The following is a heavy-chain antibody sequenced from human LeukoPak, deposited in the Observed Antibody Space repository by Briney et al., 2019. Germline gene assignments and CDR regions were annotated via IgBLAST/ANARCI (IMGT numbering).Heavy chain of an antibody. CDR2: IYSGGTT. CDR3: ASMVRGVIIDDY. CDR1: GDSFSSNNY. Sequence: PSETLSLTCTVSGDSFSSNNYWTWVRQAPGKGLEWVSVIYSGGTTYYADSVKGRFTISRDNSKNTLYLQMNSLRAEDTAVYYCASMVRGVIIDDYWGQGTLVTVSS. J-gene: IGHJ4*02. V-gene: IGHV3-53*01. D-gene: IGHD3-10*01.